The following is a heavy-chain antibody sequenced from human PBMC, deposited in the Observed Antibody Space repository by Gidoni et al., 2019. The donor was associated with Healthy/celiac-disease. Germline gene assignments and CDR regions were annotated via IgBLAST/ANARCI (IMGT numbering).Heavy chain of an antibody. CDR1: GYSISSGYY. D-gene: IGHD3-22*01. V-gene: IGHV4-38-2*02. J-gene: IGHJ5*02. CDR2: IYHSGST. CDR3: ARDSSGHKGNWFDP. Sequence: QVQLQESGPGLVKPSETLSLTCAVSGYSISSGYYWGWIRQPPGKGLGWIGSIYHSGSTYYNPSLKSRVTISVDTSKNQFSLKLSSVTAADTAVYYCARDSSGHKGNWFDPWGQGTLVTVSS.